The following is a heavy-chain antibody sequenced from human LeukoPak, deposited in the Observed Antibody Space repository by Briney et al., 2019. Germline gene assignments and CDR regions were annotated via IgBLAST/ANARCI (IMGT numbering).Heavy chain of an antibody. V-gene: IGHV3-53*01. CDR3: ARLRRELTLISWFDP. J-gene: IGHJ5*02. CDR1: GFTVSSNY. D-gene: IGHD1-26*01. CDR2: IYSGGST. Sequence: GSLRLSCAASGFTVSSNYMSWVRQAPGKGLEWVSVIYSGGSTYYADSVKGRFTISRDNSKNTLYLQMNSLRAEDTAVYYCARLRRELTLISWFDPWGQGTLVTVSS.